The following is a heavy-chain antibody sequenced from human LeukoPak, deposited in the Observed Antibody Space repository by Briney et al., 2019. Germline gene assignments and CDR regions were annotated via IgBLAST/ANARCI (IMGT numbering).Heavy chain of an antibody. D-gene: IGHD2-15*01. J-gene: IGHJ5*02. Sequence: ASVKVSCKASGYTFTGYYMHWVRQAPGQGLEWMGWINPNSGGTNYAQKFQGRVTMTRDTSISTAYMELSRLRSDDTDVYYCARAIRYCSGGSCDNWFDPWGQGTLVTVSS. V-gene: IGHV1-2*02. CDR2: INPNSGGT. CDR3: ARAIRYCSGGSCDNWFDP. CDR1: GYTFTGYY.